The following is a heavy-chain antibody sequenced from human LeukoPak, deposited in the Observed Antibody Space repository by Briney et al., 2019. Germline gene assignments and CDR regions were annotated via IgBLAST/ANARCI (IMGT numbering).Heavy chain of an antibody. CDR1: GFTFGNSW. J-gene: IGHJ3*01. D-gene: IGHD1-14*01. CDR2: INADGSTA. Sequence: GGSLRLSCAASGFTFGNSWVHWVRQAPGKGLVWVSLINADGSTATYADSVKGRFTISGDNARNTLSLQMNSLTIEDTAVYYCVVVVEPPDSDGFDVWGQGTMITVSS. CDR3: VVVVEPPDSDGFDV. V-gene: IGHV3-74*01.